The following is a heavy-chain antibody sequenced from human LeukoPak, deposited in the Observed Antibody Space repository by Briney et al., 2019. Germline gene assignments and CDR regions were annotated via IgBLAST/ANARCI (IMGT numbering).Heavy chain of an antibody. CDR1: GGTFSSYA. D-gene: IGHD5-12*01. Sequence: GASVKVSCKASGGTFSSYAISWVRQAPGQGLEWMGGIIPIFGTANYAQKFQGRVTITADKSTSTAYMELSSLRSEDTAVYYCARGARPSNWFGPWGQGTLVTVSS. V-gene: IGHV1-69*06. J-gene: IGHJ5*02. CDR3: ARGARPSNWFGP. CDR2: IIPIFGTA.